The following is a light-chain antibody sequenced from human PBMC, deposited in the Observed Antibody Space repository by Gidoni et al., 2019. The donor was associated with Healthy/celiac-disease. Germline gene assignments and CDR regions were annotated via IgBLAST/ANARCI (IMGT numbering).Light chain of an antibody. CDR1: QSVLYSSNNKNY. CDR3: QQYYSTPLT. V-gene: IGKV4-1*01. J-gene: IGKJ4*01. CDR2: WAS. Sequence: DIVMTQSPDSLAVSLGERATINGKSSQSVLYSSNNKNYLAWYQQKPGQPPKLLIYWASTRESGVPDRCSGSGSGTDFTLTISSLQAEDVAVYYCQQYYSTPLTFGGGTKVEIK.